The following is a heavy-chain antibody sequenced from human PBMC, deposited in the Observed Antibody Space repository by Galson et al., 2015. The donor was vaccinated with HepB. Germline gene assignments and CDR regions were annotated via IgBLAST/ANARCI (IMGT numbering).Heavy chain of an antibody. V-gene: IGHV3-73*01. CDR2: IRSKANSYAT. Sequence: SLRLSCAASGFTFSGSAMHWVRQASGKGLEWVGRIRSKANSYATAYAASVKGRFTISRDDSKNTAYLQMNSLKTEDTAVYYCTRLGYCSSTSCLSGMDVWGQGTTVTVSS. D-gene: IGHD2-2*01. CDR3: TRLGYCSSTSCLSGMDV. CDR1: GFTFSGSA. J-gene: IGHJ6*02.